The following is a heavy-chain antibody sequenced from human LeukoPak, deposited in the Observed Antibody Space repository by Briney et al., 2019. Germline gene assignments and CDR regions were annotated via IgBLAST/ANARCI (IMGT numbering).Heavy chain of an antibody. CDR3: ARRRMNWDAFDY. J-gene: IGHJ4*02. Sequence: SETLSLTCAVSGYSISSGYYWGWIRPPPGKGLEWIGSIYHSGSTYYNPSLKSRVTISVDTSKNQFSLKLSSVTAADTAVYYCARRRMNWDAFDYWGQGTLATVSS. D-gene: IGHD1-1*01. CDR2: IYHSGST. V-gene: IGHV4-38-2*01. CDR1: GYSISSGYY.